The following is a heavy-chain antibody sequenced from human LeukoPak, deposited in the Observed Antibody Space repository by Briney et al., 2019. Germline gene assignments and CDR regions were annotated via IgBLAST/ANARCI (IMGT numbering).Heavy chain of an antibody. D-gene: IGHD3-10*01. V-gene: IGHV5-51*03. J-gene: IGHJ4*02. CDR2: IYPGDSDT. CDR3: ARWAVGESFLDY. Sequence: PGESLKISCTGSGYSFTNYWIGWVRQMPGKGLEWVGIIYPGDSDTIYSPSFQGQVTISADKSISTAYLQWSSLKASGTAMYYCARWAVGESFLDYWGQGTLVTVSS. CDR1: GYSFTNYW.